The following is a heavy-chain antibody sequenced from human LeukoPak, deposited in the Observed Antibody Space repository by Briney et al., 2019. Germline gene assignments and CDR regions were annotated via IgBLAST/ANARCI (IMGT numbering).Heavy chain of an antibody. J-gene: IGHJ4*02. D-gene: IGHD3-10*01. CDR3: ATVYYYGSGTEMYYFDY. CDR1: GYTLTELS. Sequence: ASVKVSCKVSGYTLTELSMHWVRQAPGKGLEWMGGFDPEDGETIYAQKFQGRVTMTEDKSTDTAYMELSSLRSEDTAVYYCATVYYYGSGTEMYYFDYWGQGTLVTVSS. V-gene: IGHV1-24*01. CDR2: FDPEDGET.